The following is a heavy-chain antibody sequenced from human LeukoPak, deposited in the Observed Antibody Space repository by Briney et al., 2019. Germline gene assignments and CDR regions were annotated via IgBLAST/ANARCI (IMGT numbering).Heavy chain of an antibody. CDR3: ARDLT. CDR1: GFTFSNSP. CDR2: IYNDGTA. J-gene: IGHJ5*02. Sequence: GGSLRRSCAASGFTFSNSPMTWVRQAPGKGLEWVSVIYNDGTAYYADSVKGRFTISRDNSKNTLYLQMNSLRAEDTAVYYCARDLTWGQGTLVTVSS. V-gene: IGHV3-53*01.